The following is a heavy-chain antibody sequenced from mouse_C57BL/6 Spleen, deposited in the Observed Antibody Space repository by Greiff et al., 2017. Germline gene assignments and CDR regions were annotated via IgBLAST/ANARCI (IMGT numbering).Heavy chain of an antibody. CDR2: IDPETGGT. D-gene: IGHD3-3*01. CDR1: GYTFTDYE. CDR3: AQESRGAWFAY. V-gene: IGHV1-15*01. Sequence: VQLQQSGAELVRPGASVTLSCKASGYTFTDYEMHWVQQTPVHGLEWIGAIDPETGGTAYNQKFKGKATLTADKSSSTAYMQLSSLTSEDSAVYYCAQESRGAWFAYWGQGTLVTVSA. J-gene: IGHJ3*01.